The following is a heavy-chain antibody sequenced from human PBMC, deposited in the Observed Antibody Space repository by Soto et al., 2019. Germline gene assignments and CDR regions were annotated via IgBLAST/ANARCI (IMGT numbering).Heavy chain of an antibody. CDR1: GFTFSSYS. Sequence: EVQLVESGGGLVKPGGSLRLSCAASGFTFSSYSMNWVRQAPGKGLEWVSSISSSSSYIYYEDSVKGRFTISRDNAKNSLYLQRNSLRAEDTAVYYWARPCGGSCYYMDVWGKGTTVTVSS. J-gene: IGHJ6*03. CDR2: ISSSSSYI. V-gene: IGHV3-21*01. CDR3: ARPCGGSCYYMDV. D-gene: IGHD2-15*01.